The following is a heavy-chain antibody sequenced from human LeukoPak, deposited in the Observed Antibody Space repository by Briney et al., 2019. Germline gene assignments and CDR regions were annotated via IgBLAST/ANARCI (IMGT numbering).Heavy chain of an antibody. Sequence: ASVKVSCKSSGYTFTDYYIHWVRQAPGQGLEWMGWITPNTGGTNYAQKFQGRVTMTRDTSISTAYMELSRLRSDDTAVYYCARSGVVAAPFDLWARGTLVTVSS. D-gene: IGHD2-15*01. CDR3: ARSGVVAAPFDL. CDR1: GYTFTDYY. CDR2: ITPNTGGT. J-gene: IGHJ2*01. V-gene: IGHV1-2*02.